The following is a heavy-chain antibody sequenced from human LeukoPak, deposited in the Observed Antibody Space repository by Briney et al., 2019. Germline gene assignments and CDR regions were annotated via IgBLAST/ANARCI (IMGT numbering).Heavy chain of an antibody. CDR3: ATLARFSESYHGVDY. V-gene: IGHV3-23*01. D-gene: IGHD1-26*01. J-gene: IGHJ4*02. CDR2: IGAWCGPT. CDR1: GFTFSSYA. Sequence: GGSLRLSCAASGFTFSSYAMSWVRQAPEKGLEWVSAIGAWCGPTFYEGSVRGWFTISRDKSKNPLYLQLNSLRAEDTGVYYCATLARFSESYHGVDYWGQGTLVTVSS.